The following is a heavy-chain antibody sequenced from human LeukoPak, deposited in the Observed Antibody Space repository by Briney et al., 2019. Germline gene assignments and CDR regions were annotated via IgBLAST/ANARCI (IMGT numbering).Heavy chain of an antibody. CDR2: IYYSGST. V-gene: IGHV4-39*01. J-gene: IGHJ6*03. CDR1: GGSISSSSYY. D-gene: IGHD5-24*01. Sequence: SETLSLTCTVSGGSISSSSYYWGWIRQPPGKGLEWIGSIYYSGSTYYNPSLKSRVTISVDTSKNQFSLKLSSVTAADTAVYYCARQWLQFPYYYYSMDVWGKGTTVTISS. CDR3: ARQWLQFPYYYYSMDV.